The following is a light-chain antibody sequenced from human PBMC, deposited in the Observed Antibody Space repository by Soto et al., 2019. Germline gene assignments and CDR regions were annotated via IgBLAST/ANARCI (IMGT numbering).Light chain of an antibody. V-gene: IGLV2-23*01. Sequence: QSVLTQPASVSGSPGQSITVSCTVTSSDIGNYNLVSWYQQHPGKAPKLIIYEGNKRPSGVSNRFSGSKSGSTASLTISGLQAEDEAVYYCCSYAGRRIFYVFGTGTKVTVL. J-gene: IGLJ1*01. CDR1: SSDIGNYNL. CDR2: EGN. CDR3: CSYAGRRIFYV.